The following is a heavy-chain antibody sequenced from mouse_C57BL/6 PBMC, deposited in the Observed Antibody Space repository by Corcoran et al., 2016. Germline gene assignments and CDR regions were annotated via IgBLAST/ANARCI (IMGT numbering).Heavy chain of an antibody. CDR2: IYPGSGNT. D-gene: IGHD2-1*01. V-gene: IGHV1-76*01. CDR1: GYTFTDYY. CDR3: ARGDYGNYEFAY. Sequence: QVQLKQSGAELVRPGASVKLSCKASGYTFTDYYINWVKQRPGQGLEWIARIYPGSGNTYYNEKFKGKATLTAEKSSSTAYMQLSSLTSEDSAVYFCARGDYGNYEFAYWGQGTLVTVSA. J-gene: IGHJ3*01.